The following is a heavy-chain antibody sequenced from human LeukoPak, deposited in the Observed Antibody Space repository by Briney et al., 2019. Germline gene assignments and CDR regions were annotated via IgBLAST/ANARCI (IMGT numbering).Heavy chain of an antibody. CDR3: ARHRSGTYYRFDY. CDR2: IYYGGSS. CDR1: GDSIGSSSYF. D-gene: IGHD1-26*01. Sequence: PSETLSLTCSVSGDSIGSSSYFWDWIRRPPGKGLEWIGSIYYGGSSYYNPSLKSRVTISVDTSKNQFSLKLSSVTAADTALYYCARHRSGTYYRFDYWGQGTLVTVSS. V-gene: IGHV4-39*01. J-gene: IGHJ4*02.